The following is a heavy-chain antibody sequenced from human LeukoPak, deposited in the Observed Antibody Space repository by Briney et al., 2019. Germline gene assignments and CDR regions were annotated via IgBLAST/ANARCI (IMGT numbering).Heavy chain of an antibody. CDR1: GGSISSYY. Sequence: SETLSLTCTVSGGSISSYYWSWIRQPPGKGLEWIGYIYYSGSTNLNPSLKSRVTISLDTSKNQFSLRLRSVTAADTAVYYCARLYHDLLTGYFDYWGQGTLVTVSS. D-gene: IGHD3-9*01. CDR2: IYYSGST. V-gene: IGHV4-59*01. J-gene: IGHJ4*02. CDR3: ARLYHDLLTGYFDY.